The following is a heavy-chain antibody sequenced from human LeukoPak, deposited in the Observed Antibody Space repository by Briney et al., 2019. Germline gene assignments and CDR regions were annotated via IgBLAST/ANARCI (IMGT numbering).Heavy chain of an antibody. CDR2: IYYSGST. J-gene: IGHJ5*02. CDR1: GGSISSGGYY. Sequence: PSETLSLTCTVSGGSISSGGYYWSWIRQHPGKGLEWIGYIYYSGSTYYNPSLKSRVTISVDTSKNQFSLKLSSVTAADTAVYYCARERTRTRDSNYGGLNWFDPWGQGTLVTVSS. CDR3: ARERTRTRDSNYGGLNWFDP. V-gene: IGHV4-31*03. D-gene: IGHD4-11*01.